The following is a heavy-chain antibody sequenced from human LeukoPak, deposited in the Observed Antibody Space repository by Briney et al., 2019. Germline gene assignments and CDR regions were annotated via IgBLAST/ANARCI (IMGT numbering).Heavy chain of an antibody. J-gene: IGHJ4*02. CDR1: GYTFTGYY. CDR3: ARYYTLHYDFWSGGGFDF. CDR2: INPNSGGT. Sequence: ASVKVSCKASGYTFTGYYIHWVRQAPGQGLEWMGWINPNSGGTNDAQRFQGRVTMTRDTSISTAYMELSRLRSDDTAVYYCARYYTLHYDFWSGGGFDFWGQGTLVTVSS. D-gene: IGHD3-3*01. V-gene: IGHV1-2*02.